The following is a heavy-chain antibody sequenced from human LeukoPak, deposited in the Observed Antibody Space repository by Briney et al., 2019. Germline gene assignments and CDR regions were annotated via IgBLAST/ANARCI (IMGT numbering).Heavy chain of an antibody. V-gene: IGHV3-7*01. Sequence: GGSLRLSCAASGFTFSSYGMSWVRQAPGKGLEWVANIKQDGSEKYYVDSVKGRFTISRDNAKNSLYLQMNSLRAEDTAVYSCARDLRGSYWGQGTLVTVSS. CDR2: IKQDGSEK. J-gene: IGHJ4*02. D-gene: IGHD5-12*01. CDR1: GFTFSSYG. CDR3: ARDLRGSY.